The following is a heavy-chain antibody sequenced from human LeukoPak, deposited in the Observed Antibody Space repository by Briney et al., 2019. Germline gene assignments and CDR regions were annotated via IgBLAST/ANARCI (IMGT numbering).Heavy chain of an antibody. CDR3: AKGRPQVSIVVVTPIDY. J-gene: IGHJ4*02. D-gene: IGHD3-22*01. CDR2: ISGSGGST. Sequence: GGSLRLSCAASGFTFSSYAMSWIRQAPGKGLEWVSAISGSGGSTYYADSVKGRFTISRDNSKNTLYLQMNSLRAEDTAVYYCAKGRPQVSIVVVTPIDYWGQGTLVTVSS. V-gene: IGHV3-23*01. CDR1: GFTFSSYA.